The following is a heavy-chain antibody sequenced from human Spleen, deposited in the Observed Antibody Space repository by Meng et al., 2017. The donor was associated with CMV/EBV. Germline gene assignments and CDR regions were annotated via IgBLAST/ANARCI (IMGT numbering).Heavy chain of an antibody. V-gene: IGHV1-2*02. D-gene: IGHD2-15*01. CDR1: GYTFTDYY. Sequence: ASVKVSCKASGYTFTDYYMHWVRQAPGQGLEWMGWISPNSGGTNYAQKFQGRVTMTRDTSINTAYMELSRLRSDDTAVYYCAAATGGRYFYAMDVWGQGTTVTVSS. CDR3: AAATGGRYFYAMDV. CDR2: ISPNSGGT. J-gene: IGHJ6*02.